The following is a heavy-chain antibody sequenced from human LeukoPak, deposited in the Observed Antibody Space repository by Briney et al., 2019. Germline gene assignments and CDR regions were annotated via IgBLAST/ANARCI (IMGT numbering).Heavy chain of an antibody. Sequence: PGGSLRLSCAASGFTFSSYEMNWVRQAPGKGLEWVGFIRSKAYGGTTEYAASVKGRFTISRDDSKSIAYLQMNSLKTEDTAVYYCTSYYYDSSGYFPIDYWGQGTLVTVSS. CDR2: IRSKAYGGTT. J-gene: IGHJ4*02. CDR1: GFTFSSYE. D-gene: IGHD3-22*01. V-gene: IGHV3-49*04. CDR3: TSYYYDSSGYFPIDY.